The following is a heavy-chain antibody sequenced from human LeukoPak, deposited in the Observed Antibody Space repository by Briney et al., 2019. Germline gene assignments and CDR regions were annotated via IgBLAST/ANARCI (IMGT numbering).Heavy chain of an antibody. J-gene: IGHJ4*02. V-gene: IGHV1-2*02. CDR2: INPNSGVT. CDR3: ARDLQGNVAVPAAILGD. Sequence: GASVKVSCKASGYIFTDYHVHWVRQAPGQGLEWVGLINPNSGVTNYAQTFQGRVIMTRDTSVSTAYMELSRLTSDDTAVYYCARDLQGNVAVPAAILGDWGQGGLVTVSS. CDR1: GYIFTDYH. D-gene: IGHD2-2*01.